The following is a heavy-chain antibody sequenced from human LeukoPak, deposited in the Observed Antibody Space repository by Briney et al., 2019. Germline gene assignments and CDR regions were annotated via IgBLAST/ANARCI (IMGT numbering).Heavy chain of an antibody. CDR2: IYNSRDT. V-gene: IGHV4-59*01. CDR1: GGSISSYY. D-gene: IGHD6-13*01. J-gene: IGHJ4*02. Sequence: SETLSLACTVSGGSISSYYWSWLRQPPGKGLEWLGYIYNSRDTNYNPSLKSRVTFSADTSKNQFSLKLSSVTAADTAVYYCARKGPIAATGPDYWGQGTLVTVSS. CDR3: ARKGPIAATGPDY.